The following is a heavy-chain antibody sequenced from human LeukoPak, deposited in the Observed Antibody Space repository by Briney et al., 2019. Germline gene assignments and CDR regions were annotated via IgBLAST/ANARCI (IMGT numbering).Heavy chain of an antibody. CDR1: GFTFSNYW. J-gene: IGHJ4*02. CDR2: IKQDESEK. D-gene: IGHD2-2*01. CDR3: ARGSVPAASYYFDY. V-gene: IGHV3-7*01. Sequence: GGSLRLSCAASGFTFSNYWMTWVRQAPGKGLEWVATIKQDESEKYYVDTVKGRFTISRDNAKNSLYLQMDSLRAEDTAVYYCARGSVPAASYYFDYWGQGTLVTVSS.